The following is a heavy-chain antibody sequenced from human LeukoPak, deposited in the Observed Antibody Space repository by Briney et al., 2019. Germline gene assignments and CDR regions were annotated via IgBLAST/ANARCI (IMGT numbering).Heavy chain of an antibody. V-gene: IGHV1-8*01. J-gene: IGHJ4*02. CDR3: ARIGPKQLGDSHYYFDY. D-gene: IGHD6-6*01. CDR1: GYSFSSHD. Sequence: ASVKVSCKASGYSFSSHDINWVRQATGQGLEWMGWMNPKSGNTDHAQKFQGRVTMSRNTSISVAYLELSSLRSEDTAVYYCARIGPKQLGDSHYYFDYWGQGTLVTVSS. CDR2: MNPKSGNT.